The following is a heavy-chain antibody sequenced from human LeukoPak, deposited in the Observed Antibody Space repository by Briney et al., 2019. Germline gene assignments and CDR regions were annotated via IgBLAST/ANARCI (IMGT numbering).Heavy chain of an antibody. V-gene: IGHV1-18*01. CDR1: GGTFSSYA. D-gene: IGHD3-10*01. CDR2: INPNSGGT. CDR3: ARDRLNPYYYGSGSYPTDY. Sequence: ASVKVSCKASGGTFSSYAISWVRQAPGQGLEWMGWINPNSGGTNYAQKLQGRVTMTTDTSTSTAYMELRSLRSDDTAVYYCARDRLNPYYYGSGSYPTDYWGQGTLVTVSS. J-gene: IGHJ4*02.